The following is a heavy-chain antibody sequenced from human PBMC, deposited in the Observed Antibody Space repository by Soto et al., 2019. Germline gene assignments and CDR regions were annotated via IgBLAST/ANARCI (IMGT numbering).Heavy chain of an antibody. CDR2: ISYDGSNK. CDR1: GFTFSSYG. J-gene: IGHJ4*02. Sequence: GGSLRLSCAASGFTFSSYGMHWVRQAPGKGLEWVAVISYDGSNKYYADSVKGRFTISRDNSKNTLYLQMNSLRAEDTAVYYCAKDLDSSSSIGYVPDYWGQGTLVTVSS. D-gene: IGHD6-6*01. CDR3: AKDLDSSSSIGYVPDY. V-gene: IGHV3-30*18.